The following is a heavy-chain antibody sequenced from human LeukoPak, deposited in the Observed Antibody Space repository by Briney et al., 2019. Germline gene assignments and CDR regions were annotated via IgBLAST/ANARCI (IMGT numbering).Heavy chain of an antibody. J-gene: IGHJ4*02. Sequence: SETLSLTCTVSGGSISSYYWSWIRQPPGKGLEWLGYIYYSWSTNYSPSLKRRVTISVDTSKNQLSLKLSSVTAADTAVYYCARADDWDANFDYWGQGTLVTVSS. CDR2: IYYSWST. CDR3: ARADDWDANFDY. V-gene: IGHV4-59*01. D-gene: IGHD3-9*01. CDR1: GGSISSYY.